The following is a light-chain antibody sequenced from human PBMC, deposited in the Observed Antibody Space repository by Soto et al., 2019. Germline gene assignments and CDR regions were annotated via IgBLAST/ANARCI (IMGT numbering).Light chain of an antibody. CDR2: KVS. CDR3: MQCTRWPGT. Sequence: DVVMTQSPLSLPVTLGQPASISCRSSQSLIYNDGNTYLSWFQQRPGQSPRPLIYKVSKRDSGVSDRFSGSGSGTDFTLKISRVEAEDVGVYYCMQCTRWPGTFGQGTRLEIK. CDR1: QSLIYNDGNTY. V-gene: IGKV2-30*01. J-gene: IGKJ2*01.